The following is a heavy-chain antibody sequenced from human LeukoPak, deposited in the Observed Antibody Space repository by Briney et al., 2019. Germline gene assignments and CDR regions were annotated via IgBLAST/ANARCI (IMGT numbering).Heavy chain of an antibody. Sequence: GGSLRLSCAASGFTFSSSSISWVRQAPGKGLEWVSSISSSSSYIYYADSEKGRFTISRDNAKNSLYLQMNSLRAEDTAVYYCARDPCGGDCYSSSDYWGQGTLVTVSS. J-gene: IGHJ4*02. CDR1: GFTFSSSS. CDR3: ARDPCGGDCYSSSDY. V-gene: IGHV3-21*01. CDR2: ISSSSSYI. D-gene: IGHD2-21*02.